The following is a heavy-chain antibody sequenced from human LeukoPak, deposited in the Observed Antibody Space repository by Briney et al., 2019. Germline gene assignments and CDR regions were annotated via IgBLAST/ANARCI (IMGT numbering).Heavy chain of an antibody. D-gene: IGHD2-2*01. CDR1: GFTFTDYA. V-gene: IGHV3-49*03. J-gene: IGHJ4*02. Sequence: GGSLRLSCTASGFTFTDYAMTWFRQAPGKGLEWVGFIRSKIYDRTTEYAASVKGRFTISRDDSRTIADLQMNSLKTDDTAVYFCSRVDCSSASCSTMGAYYFDSWGQGTLVTVSS. CDR2: IRSKIYDRTT. CDR3: SRVDCSSASCSTMGAYYFDS.